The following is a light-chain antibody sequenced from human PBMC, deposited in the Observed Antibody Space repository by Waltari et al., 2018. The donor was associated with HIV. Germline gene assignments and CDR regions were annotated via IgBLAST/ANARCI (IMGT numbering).Light chain of an antibody. V-gene: IGKV1-39*01. J-gene: IGKJ4*01. CDR1: QSISIY. Sequence: DIQMTQSPSSLSVSVGDRVTITCRASQSISIYLNWYQQKPGKAPKLLIYTTSSLQSGVPSRFSGSGSGTEFTLIISSLQPEDFATYFCQQSNSIPLTFGGGTKVEIK. CDR3: QQSNSIPLT. CDR2: TTS.